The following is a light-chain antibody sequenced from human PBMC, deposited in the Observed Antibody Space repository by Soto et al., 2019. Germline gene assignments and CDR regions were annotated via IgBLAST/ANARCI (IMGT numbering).Light chain of an antibody. CDR2: EAS. J-gene: IGLJ1*01. Sequence: QSVLTQPASVSGSPGQSITISCTGTSSDVGSHKLVSWYQQYPGKAPKLIIFEASKRPSGVSNRFSASKSGSTASLTISGLQAEDEADYYCCSNAAGSTDVFGSGTKLTVL. CDR1: SSDVGSHKL. CDR3: CSNAAGSTDV. V-gene: IGLV2-23*01.